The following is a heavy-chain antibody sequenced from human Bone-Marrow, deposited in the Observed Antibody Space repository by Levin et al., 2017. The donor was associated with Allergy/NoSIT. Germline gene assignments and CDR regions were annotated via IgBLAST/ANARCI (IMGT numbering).Heavy chain of an antibody. D-gene: IGHD2-15*01. Sequence: GASVKVSCKASGYTFTDYPMDWVRQAPGQRPEWMGWINTNTGNPTYVQGFTGRFVFSLDTSVTTAYLQINSLKTEDSAIYYCARVGSIESQNFDYWGQGTLVTVSS. CDR1: GYTFTDYP. CDR2: INTNTGNP. V-gene: IGHV7-4-1*02. CDR3: ARVGSIESQNFDY. J-gene: IGHJ4*02.